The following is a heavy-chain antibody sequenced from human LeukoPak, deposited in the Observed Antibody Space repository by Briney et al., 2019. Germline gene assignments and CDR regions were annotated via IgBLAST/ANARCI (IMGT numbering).Heavy chain of an antibody. J-gene: IGHJ4*02. CDR3: AREARSGYDPYYFDY. CDR2: IIPILGIA. CDR1: GGTFSSYA. Sequence: ASVKVSCKASGGTFSSYAISWVRQAPGQGLEWVGRIIPILGIANYAQKFQGGVTITADKSTSTAYMELSSLRSEDTAVYYCAREARSGYDPYYFDYWGQGTLVTVSS. V-gene: IGHV1-69*04. D-gene: IGHD5-12*01.